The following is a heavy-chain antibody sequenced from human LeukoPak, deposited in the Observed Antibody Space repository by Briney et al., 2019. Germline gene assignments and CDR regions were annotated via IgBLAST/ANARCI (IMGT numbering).Heavy chain of an antibody. V-gene: IGHV3-11*06. CDR3: AGLIGGLSSHNFDY. CDR2: ISSSSSYT. Sequence: PGGSLRLSCAASGFTFSDYYMSWIRQAPGKGLEWVSYISSSSSYTNYADSVKGRFTISRDNAKNSLYLQMNSLRAEDTAVYYCAGLIGGLSSHNFDYWGQGTLVTVSS. D-gene: IGHD3-10*01. J-gene: IGHJ4*02. CDR1: GFTFSDYY.